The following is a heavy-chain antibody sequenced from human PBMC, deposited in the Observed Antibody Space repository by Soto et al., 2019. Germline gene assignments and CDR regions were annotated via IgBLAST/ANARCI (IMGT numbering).Heavy chain of an antibody. V-gene: IGHV4-61*01. CDR2: IYYSGST. D-gene: IGHD4-17*01. Sequence: QVQLQESGPGLVKPSETLSLTCTVSGGSVSSGSYYWSWIRQPPGKGLEWIGYIYYSGSTNYNPSLQSRVTISVDTSKNQFSLKLSSVTAADTAVYYCARDLRDYGDYLLLNGMDVWGQGTTVTVSS. CDR1: GGSVSSGSYY. J-gene: IGHJ6*02. CDR3: ARDLRDYGDYLLLNGMDV.